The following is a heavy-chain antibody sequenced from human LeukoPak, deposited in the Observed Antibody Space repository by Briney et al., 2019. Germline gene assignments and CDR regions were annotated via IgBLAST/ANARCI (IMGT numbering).Heavy chain of an antibody. CDR3: AKDRCSNGIGCLYYYMDV. CDR1: GFTFSSYW. J-gene: IGHJ6*03. D-gene: IGHD2-8*01. Sequence: GGSLRLSCAASGFTFSSYWMSWVRQAPGKGLEWVANIKQEGSEKYYVDCVKGRFTISRDNAKNSLYLQMNSLRAEDTAVYYCAKDRCSNGIGCLYYYMDVWGKGTTVTISS. CDR2: IKQEGSEK. V-gene: IGHV3-7*01.